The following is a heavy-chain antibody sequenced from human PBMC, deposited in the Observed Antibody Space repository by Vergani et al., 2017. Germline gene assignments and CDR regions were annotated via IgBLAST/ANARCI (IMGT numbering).Heavy chain of an antibody. V-gene: IGHV3-30*18. J-gene: IGHJ4*02. Sequence: QVRLVESGGGVVQPGRSLRLSCETSGLMFNNYGMHWVRQAPGKGLEWVAVISSDGSNKHYADSGKGRFTISRDNSQNTLYLQMDSLTAEDTAIYFCVNGYYYDQSGLASFDYWGQGTLVTVSS. D-gene: IGHD3-22*01. CDR2: ISSDGSNK. CDR1: GLMFNNYG. CDR3: VNGYYYDQSGLASFDY.